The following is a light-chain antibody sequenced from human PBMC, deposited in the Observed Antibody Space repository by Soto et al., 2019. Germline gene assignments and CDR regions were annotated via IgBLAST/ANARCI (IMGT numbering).Light chain of an antibody. CDR3: GSWDSSLSAYV. CDR2: DDN. CDR1: SSNIGGNS. V-gene: IGLV1-51*01. Sequence: QSVLTQPPSASGTPGQRVTISCSGSSSNIGGNSVSWYQQLPGTAPKLLIYDDNKRPSGIPDRFSGSKSGTSATLGITGFQTGDEADYYCGSWDSSLSAYVFGTGTQLTVL. J-gene: IGLJ1*01.